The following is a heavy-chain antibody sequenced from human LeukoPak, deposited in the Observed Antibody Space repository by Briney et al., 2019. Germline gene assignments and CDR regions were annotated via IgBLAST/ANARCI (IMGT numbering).Heavy chain of an antibody. Sequence: GGSLRLSCAASGFTFSGYSMHWVRQAPGKGLEWVAVISYDGSDKYYADSVKGRFTISRDNAKNSLYLQMNSLRAEDTAVYYCATNRVAAAGDDWGQGTLVTVSS. CDR2: ISYDGSDK. J-gene: IGHJ1*01. CDR1: GFTFSGYS. D-gene: IGHD6-13*01. V-gene: IGHV3-30*07. CDR3: ATNRVAAAGDD.